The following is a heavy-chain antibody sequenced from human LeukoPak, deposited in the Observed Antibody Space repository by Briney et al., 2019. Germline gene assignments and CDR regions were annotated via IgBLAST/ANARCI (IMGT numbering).Heavy chain of an antibody. CDR3: ARELTD. CDR1: GGSFSGYY. Sequence: SETLSLTCGVYGGSFSGYYWSWIRQPPGKGLEWIGEINHSGSTNYNPSLKSRVTISVDTSKNQFSLKLSSVTAADTAVYYCARELTDWGQGTLVTVSS. J-gene: IGHJ4*02. V-gene: IGHV4-34*01. CDR2: INHSGST. D-gene: IGHD2-15*01.